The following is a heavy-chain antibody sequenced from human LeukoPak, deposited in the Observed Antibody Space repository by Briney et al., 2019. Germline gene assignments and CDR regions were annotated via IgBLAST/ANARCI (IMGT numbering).Heavy chain of an antibody. V-gene: IGHV3-74*01. CDR2: INPDGSTT. Sequence: AGESLRLSCAASGFTVSRYWIHWVRQAPGKGLEWVSGINPDGSTTSYAASVKGRTTISRDNTNNTVYQLMNSMRAEDTAVYYCAKDQKLEPLHCWGQGSLVTVSS. CDR3: AKDQKLEPLHC. D-gene: IGHD1-1*01. CDR1: GFTVSRYW. J-gene: IGHJ4*02.